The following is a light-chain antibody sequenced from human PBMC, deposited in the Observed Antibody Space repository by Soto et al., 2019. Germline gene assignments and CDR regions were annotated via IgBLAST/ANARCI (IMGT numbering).Light chain of an antibody. CDR1: QFVSSRY. CDR2: GAS. J-gene: IGKJ5*01. V-gene: IGKV3-20*01. Sequence: EIVLTHSPGTLSLSPGESATLLCRASQFVSSRYLAWYQQKPGQAPSLLIYGASSTATGIPGRFSGSGYGTDFTLTITPLEPEDFAVYFCQQYGSSPMTFGQGTRVDIK. CDR3: QQYGSSPMT.